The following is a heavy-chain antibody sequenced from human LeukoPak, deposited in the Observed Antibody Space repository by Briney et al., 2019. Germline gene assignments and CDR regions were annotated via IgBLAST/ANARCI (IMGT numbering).Heavy chain of an antibody. D-gene: IGHD7-27*01. V-gene: IGHV3-30*02. CDR1: GFVFSKNG. CDR3: ARGPYLGGFDY. Sequence: PGGSLRLSCATSGFVFSKNGMHWVRQAPGKGLEWVAFIRHDESNKYYADSVKGRFTISRDNSKNTLYLQMNSLRAEDTAVYHCARGPYLGGFDYWGQGTLVTVSS. J-gene: IGHJ4*02. CDR2: IRHDESNK.